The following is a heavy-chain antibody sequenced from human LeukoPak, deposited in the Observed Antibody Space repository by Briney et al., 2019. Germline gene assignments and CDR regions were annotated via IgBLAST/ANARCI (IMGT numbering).Heavy chain of an antibody. CDR3: AKDRQGRGSLGFDY. V-gene: IGHV3-23*01. CDR1: GFTFSGYS. CDR2: ISGSGDAT. Sequence: GGSLRLSCAPSGFTFSGYSMSWVRQAPGKGPEWVSTISGSGDATYYADSVKGGFTISRDNYKNTLYVQMNSLRAEDTAVYYCAKDRQGRGSLGFDYWGQGALVIVSS. D-gene: IGHD3-10*01. J-gene: IGHJ4*02.